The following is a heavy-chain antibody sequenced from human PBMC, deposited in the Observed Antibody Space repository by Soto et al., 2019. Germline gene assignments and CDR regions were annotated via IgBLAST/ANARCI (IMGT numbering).Heavy chain of an antibody. V-gene: IGHV1-18*01. CDR2: ISLYSDGT. CDR1: GYTFSNYG. CDR3: ARVVQGAEAWFGP. D-gene: IGHD2-2*01. Sequence: QVQLVQSGGEVKRPGASVKVSCNTSGYTFSNYGITWVRQAPGQPLEWLGWISLYSDGTNYAQKFQGRVSMPTSTSTTTAYIELRSLRSDDTAVYYFARVVQGAEAWFGPWGQGTLVTVSS. J-gene: IGHJ5*02.